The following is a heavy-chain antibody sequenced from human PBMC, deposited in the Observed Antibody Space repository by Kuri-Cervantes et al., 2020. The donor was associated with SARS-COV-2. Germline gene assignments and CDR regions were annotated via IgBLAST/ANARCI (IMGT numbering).Heavy chain of an antibody. CDR2: IKSKTDGGTT. J-gene: IGHJ3*02. Sequence: GESLKISCAASGFTFSNAWMSWVRQAPGKGLEWVGRIKSKTDGGTTDYAAPVKGRFTISRDDSKNTLYLQMNSLKTEDTAVYYCTTERTLWFGDWTIWGQGTMVTVSS. CDR1: GFTFSNAW. D-gene: IGHD3-10*01. CDR3: TTERTLWFGDWTI. V-gene: IGHV3-15*01.